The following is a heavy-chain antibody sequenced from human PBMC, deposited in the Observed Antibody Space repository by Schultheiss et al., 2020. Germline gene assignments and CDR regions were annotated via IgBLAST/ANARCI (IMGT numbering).Heavy chain of an antibody. J-gene: IGHJ4*02. CDR1: GGSISNVY. D-gene: IGHD6-13*01. CDR3: VRDRGYTYVDY. V-gene: IGHV4-59*01. CDR2: IYYSGST. Sequence: SETLSLTCAVSGGSISNVYWNWIRQPPGKGLEWIGYIYYSGSTNYNPSLKSRVTISVDTSKNQFSLKLSSVTAADTAVYFCVRDRGYTYVDYWGQGTLVTVSS.